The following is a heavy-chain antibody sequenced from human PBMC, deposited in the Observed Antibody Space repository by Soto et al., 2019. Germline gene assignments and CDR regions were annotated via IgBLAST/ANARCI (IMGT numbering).Heavy chain of an antibody. CDR1: GFNFSGSA. CDR2: IRSKANGGTT. V-gene: IGHV3-49*03. D-gene: IGHD6-19*01. J-gene: IGHJ5*02. Sequence: PGGSLRLSCTASGFNFSGSAMSWFRQAPGKGLEWVGLIRSKANGGTTEYAASVKGRFTISRDDSKSIAYLQMNSLKTEDTAVYYCSSYSSGWYMDWFDTWGLGTLVTVS. CDR3: SSYSSGWYMDWFDT.